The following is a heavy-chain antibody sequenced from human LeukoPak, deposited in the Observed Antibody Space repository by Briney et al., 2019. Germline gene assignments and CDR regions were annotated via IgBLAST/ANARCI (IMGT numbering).Heavy chain of an antibody. J-gene: IGHJ4*02. CDR1: GDSVSGNRAT. D-gene: IGHD3-9*01. V-gene: IGHV6-1*01. CDR2: IYYRSKWYS. Sequence: QTLSLTCAISGDSVSGNRATWNWLRQSPSRGLEWLGRIYYRSKWYSDYAVSVKGRITINPDTSKNQFSLLLNSVTPEDTAVYFCGRAEHDWGSDYWGQGTLVTVSS. CDR3: GRAEHDWGSDY.